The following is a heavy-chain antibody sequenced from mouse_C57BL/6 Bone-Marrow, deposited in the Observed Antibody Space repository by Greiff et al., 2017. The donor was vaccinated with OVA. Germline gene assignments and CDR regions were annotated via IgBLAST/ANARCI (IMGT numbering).Heavy chain of an antibody. J-gene: IGHJ3*01. CDR2: INPSSGYT. V-gene: IGHV1-4*01. CDR3: ARSLYYYEGFAY. Sequence: VHLVESGAELARPGASVKMSCKASGYTFTSYTMHWVKQRPGQGLEWIGYINPSSGYTKYNQKFKDKATLTADKSSSTAYMQLSSLTSEDSAVYYCARSLYYYEGFAYWGQGTLVTVSA. D-gene: IGHD1-1*01. CDR1: GYTFTSYT.